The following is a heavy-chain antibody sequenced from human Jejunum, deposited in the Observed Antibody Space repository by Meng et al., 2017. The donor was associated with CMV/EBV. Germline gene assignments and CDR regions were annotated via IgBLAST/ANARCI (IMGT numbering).Heavy chain of an antibody. J-gene: IGHJ4*02. CDR3: ARHQNGGTYPLDY. D-gene: IGHD3-16*02. CDR1: GGSISTSS. V-gene: IGHV4-59*08. CDR2: NYYSGST. Sequence: VQPPESAPALVNPSETLSPTCAVSGGSISTSSWRLIRQPPGKGLEWIGNNYYSGSTNYNPSLASRVTISVDSSKNQFSLKLSSVTAADTAVYYCARHQNGGTYPLDYWGQGTLVTVSS.